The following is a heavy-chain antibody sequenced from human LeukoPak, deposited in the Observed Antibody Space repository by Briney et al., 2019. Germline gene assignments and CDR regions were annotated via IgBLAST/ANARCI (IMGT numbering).Heavy chain of an antibody. J-gene: IGHJ5*02. V-gene: IGHV1-2*02. CDR1: GYTFTGYY. Sequence: ASVEVSCKASGYTFTGYYMHWVRQAPGQGLEWMGWINPNSGGTNYAQKFQGRVTMTRDTSISTAYMELSRLRSDDTAVYYCAREESVIAMAGHQNWFDPWGQGTLVTVSS. CDR2: INPNSGGT. CDR3: AREESVIAMAGHQNWFDP. D-gene: IGHD6-19*01.